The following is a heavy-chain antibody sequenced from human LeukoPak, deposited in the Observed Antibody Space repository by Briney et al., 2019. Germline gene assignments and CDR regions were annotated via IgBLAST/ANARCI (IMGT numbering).Heavy chain of an antibody. CDR1: GFIFSYYS. CDR3: ARSEFEAFDM. J-gene: IGHJ3*02. CDR2: INSNSNYM. D-gene: IGHD3-10*01. V-gene: IGHV3-21*01. Sequence: GGSLRPSCAASGFIFSYYSMNWGRQAPGKGLEWVSSINSNSNYMSYADSVKGRFTISRDNAKNSLYLQMTSLRAEDTAVYYCARSEFEAFDMWGQGTMVTVSS.